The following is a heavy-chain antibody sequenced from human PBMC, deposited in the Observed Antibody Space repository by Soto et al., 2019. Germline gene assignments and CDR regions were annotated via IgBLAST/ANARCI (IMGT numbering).Heavy chain of an antibody. CDR1: GLTFTRYS. Sequence: GGSLRLSCAASGLTFTRYSMNWVRQAPGKGLEWVSSISSTANYIYYADSMKGRFTVSRDNAKNSVYLEMNSLSAEDTAVYYCARESEDLTSNFDYWGQGTLVTVSS. CDR3: ARESEDLTSNFDY. J-gene: IGHJ4*02. V-gene: IGHV3-21*01. CDR2: ISSTANYI.